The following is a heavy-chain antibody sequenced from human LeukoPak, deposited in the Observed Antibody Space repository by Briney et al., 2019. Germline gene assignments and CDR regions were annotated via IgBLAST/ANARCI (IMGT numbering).Heavy chain of an antibody. CDR3: VKGRWFGELLS. V-gene: IGHV3-9*01. Sequence: GGSLRLSCTASGFTFDDYAMYWVRQAPGKGLEWVSGISWNSGSIAYADSVKGRFTISRDNAKNSLYLQMNSLRAEDTALYYCVKGRWFGELLSWGQGTLVSVSS. D-gene: IGHD3-10*01. J-gene: IGHJ5*02. CDR1: GFTFDDYA. CDR2: ISWNSGSI.